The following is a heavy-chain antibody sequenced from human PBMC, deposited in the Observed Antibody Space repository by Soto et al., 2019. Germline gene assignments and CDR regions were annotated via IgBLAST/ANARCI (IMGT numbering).Heavy chain of an antibody. Sequence: QVQLVQYGAAVKKPGASVKVSCKATGYTFTSSAINWVRPATGQGLEWMGWMNPNSGNTGYAQKCQGRVTMTMNTSISTAYMELSSLRYEDAAVYYCYCCGGSTSFQHWGQGTLVTVSS. D-gene: IGHD2-15*01. CDR3: YCCGGSTSFQH. CDR2: MNPNSGNT. J-gene: IGHJ1*01. CDR1: GYTFTSSA. V-gene: IGHV1-8*01.